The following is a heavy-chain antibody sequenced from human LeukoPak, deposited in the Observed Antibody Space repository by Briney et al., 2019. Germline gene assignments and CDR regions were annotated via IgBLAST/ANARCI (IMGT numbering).Heavy chain of an antibody. CDR1: GFTFSSYS. CDR2: ISSSSTI. Sequence: GGSLRLSCAASGFTFSSYSMNWVRQAPGKGLEWVSYISSSSTIYYADSVKGRFTISRDNAKNSLYLQMNSLRAEDTALYYCAILLVVPAAGNPYFDYWGQGTLVTVSS. D-gene: IGHD2-2*01. V-gene: IGHV3-48*04. J-gene: IGHJ4*02. CDR3: AILLVVPAAGNPYFDY.